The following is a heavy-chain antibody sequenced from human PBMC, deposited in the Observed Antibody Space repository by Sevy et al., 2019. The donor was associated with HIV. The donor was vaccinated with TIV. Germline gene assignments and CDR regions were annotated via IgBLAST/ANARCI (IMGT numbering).Heavy chain of an antibody. CDR2: IKQDQSEK. D-gene: IGHD3-3*01. V-gene: IGHV3-7*01. J-gene: IGHJ4*02. Sequence: GGSLRLSCETSGFIFTDYWMSWIRQIPGKGLEWVATIKQDQSEKYYVDSVKGRFAISRDSAKKSVSLQMNGLRAEDTALYFCAREVGGFNWRPYYFDSWGQRTLVTVSS. CDR3: AREVGGFNWRPYYFDS. CDR1: GFIFTDYW.